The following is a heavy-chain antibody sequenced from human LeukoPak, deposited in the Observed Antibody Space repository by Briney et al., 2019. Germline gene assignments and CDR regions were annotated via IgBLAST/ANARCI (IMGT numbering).Heavy chain of an antibody. CDR1: GFTFSTYW. D-gene: IGHD2-21*01. V-gene: IGHV3-7*01. CDR2: IKADGGEK. J-gene: IGHJ3*02. Sequence: GGSLRLSCAASGFTFSTYWMNWFRQTPGKGLEWVAKIKADGGEKDHVASVKGRFTISRDNAKNSLYLQMNSLRAEDTAVYYCARSMAQDVDAFDIWGQGTMVTVSS. CDR3: ARSMAQDVDAFDI.